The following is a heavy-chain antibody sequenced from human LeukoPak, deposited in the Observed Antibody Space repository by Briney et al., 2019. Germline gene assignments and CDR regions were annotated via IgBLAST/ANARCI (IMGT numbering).Heavy chain of an antibody. CDR3: AILVGATKVHAFDI. J-gene: IGHJ3*02. V-gene: IGHV1-2*02. D-gene: IGHD1-26*01. Sequence: ASVKVSCKASGYTFTGYYMHWVRQAPGQGLEWMGWINPNSGGTTYAQKFQGRVTMTRDTSISTAYMELSRLRSDDTAVYYCAILVGATKVHAFDIWGQGTMVTVSS. CDR2: INPNSGGT. CDR1: GYTFTGYY.